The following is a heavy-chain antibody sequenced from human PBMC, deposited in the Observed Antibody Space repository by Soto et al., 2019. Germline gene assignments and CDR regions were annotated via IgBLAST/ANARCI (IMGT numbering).Heavy chain of an antibody. Sequence: QVQLVQSGAEVKKPGSSVKVSCKASGGTFSSYTISWVRQAPGQGLEWMGRIIPILGIANYAQKFQGRVTITADKSTSTAYMELSSLRSEDTAVYYCASETDYSSGWYRAVDIWGQGTMVTVSS. CDR2: IIPILGIA. V-gene: IGHV1-69*02. CDR1: GGTFSSYT. CDR3: ASETDYSSGWYRAVDI. J-gene: IGHJ3*02. D-gene: IGHD6-19*01.